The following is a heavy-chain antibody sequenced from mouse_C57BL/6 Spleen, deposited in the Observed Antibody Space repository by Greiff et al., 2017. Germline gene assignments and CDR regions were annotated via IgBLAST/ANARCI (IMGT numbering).Heavy chain of an antibody. V-gene: IGHV1-66*01. J-gene: IGHJ1*03. CDR1: GYSFTSYY. CDR3: AREVTGGWYFDV. Sequence: QVQLQQSGPELVKPGASVKISCKASGYSFTSYYIHWVKQRPGQGLEWIGWIYPGSGNTKYNEKFKGKATLTADTSSSTAYMQLSSLTSEDSAVYYGAREVTGGWYFDVWGTGTTVTVSS. CDR2: IYPGSGNT. D-gene: IGHD2-2*01.